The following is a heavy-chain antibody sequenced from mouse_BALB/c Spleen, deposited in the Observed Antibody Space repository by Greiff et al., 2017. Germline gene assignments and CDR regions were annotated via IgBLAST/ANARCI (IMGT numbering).Heavy chain of an antibody. Sequence: DVHLVESGGGLVKPGGSLKLSCAASGFTFSSYAMSWVRQTPGKRLEWVASISSGGSTYYPDSVKGRFTISRDNARNILYLQMSSLRSEDTAMYYCAFYGSSYYFDYWGQGTTLTVSS. D-gene: IGHD1-1*01. CDR1: GFTFSSYA. J-gene: IGHJ2*01. CDR2: ISSGGST. CDR3: AFYGSSYYFDY. V-gene: IGHV5-6-5*01.